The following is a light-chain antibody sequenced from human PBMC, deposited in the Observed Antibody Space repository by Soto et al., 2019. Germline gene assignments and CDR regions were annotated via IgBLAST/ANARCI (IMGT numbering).Light chain of an antibody. V-gene: IGKV3-15*01. Sequence: EIVMPQSPATLSVSPGERATLSCRASQSVSSNLAWYQQNPGQTPRLLIFGASIRATGVPARFSGSGSGTDFTLTINSLQSEDFAVYHCQHYVNWPLTFGGGTKVDIK. CDR2: GAS. CDR3: QHYVNWPLT. CDR1: QSVSSN. J-gene: IGKJ4*01.